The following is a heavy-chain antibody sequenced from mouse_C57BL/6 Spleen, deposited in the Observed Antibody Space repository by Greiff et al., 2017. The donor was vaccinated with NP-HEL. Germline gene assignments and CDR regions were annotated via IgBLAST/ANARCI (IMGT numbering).Heavy chain of an antibody. CDR3: ARRDIGSSYSNYAMDY. CDR2: ISYDGSN. Sequence: VQLKESGPGLVKPSQSLSLTCSVTGYSITSGYYWNWIRQFPGNKLEWMGYISYDGSNNYNPSLKNRISITRDTSKNQFFLKLNSVTTEDTATYYCARRDIGSSYSNYAMDYWGQGTSVTVSS. CDR1: GYSITSGYY. J-gene: IGHJ4*01. V-gene: IGHV3-6*01. D-gene: IGHD1-1*01.